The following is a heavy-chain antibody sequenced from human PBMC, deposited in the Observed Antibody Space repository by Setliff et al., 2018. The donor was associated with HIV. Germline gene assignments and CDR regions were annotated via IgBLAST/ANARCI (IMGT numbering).Heavy chain of an antibody. D-gene: IGHD5-18*01. V-gene: IGHV3-74*01. CDR3: AKGSLPSGYSYGFFDY. CDR1: GFTFSSYW. Sequence: GGSLRLSCAASGFTFSSYWMHWVRQAPGKGLVWVSHNNSDGSSTSYADSVKGRFTISRDNAKNTLYLQMNSLRAEDTAVYYCAKGSLPSGYSYGFFDYWGQGTLVTVSS. J-gene: IGHJ4*02. CDR2: NNSDGSST.